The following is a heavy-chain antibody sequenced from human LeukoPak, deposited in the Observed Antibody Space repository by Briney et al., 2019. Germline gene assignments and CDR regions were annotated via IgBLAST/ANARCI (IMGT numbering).Heavy chain of an antibody. CDR1: GGSISSSSYY. J-gene: IGHJ5*02. V-gene: IGHV4-39*01. CDR3: ARAHSGSYNWSDP. CDR2: IYYSGST. D-gene: IGHD1-26*01. Sequence: PSETLSLTCTVSGGSISSSSYYWGWIRQPPGKGLEWIGSIYYSGSTYYNPSLKSRVTISVDTSKNQFSLKLSSVTAADTAVYYCARAHSGSYNWSDPWGQGTLVTVSS.